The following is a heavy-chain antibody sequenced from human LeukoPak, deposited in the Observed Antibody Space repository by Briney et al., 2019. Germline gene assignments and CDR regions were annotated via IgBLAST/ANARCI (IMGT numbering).Heavy chain of an antibody. Sequence: GESLRISCKGSAYSFPTYWIGWVRQMPGKGLEWMGIVIPADTDVLYSPSFPGQVTISADKSSRTAYLQWSSLKASDTAMYYCAGLWRTCDNGVCSGAGPYASWGQGTLVTVSS. J-gene: IGHJ4*02. CDR3: AGLWRTCDNGVCSGAGPYAS. CDR1: AYSFPTYW. D-gene: IGHD2-8*01. V-gene: IGHV5-51*01. CDR2: VIPADTDV.